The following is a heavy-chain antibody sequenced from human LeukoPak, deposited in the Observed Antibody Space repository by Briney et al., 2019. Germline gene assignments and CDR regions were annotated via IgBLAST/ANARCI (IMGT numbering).Heavy chain of an antibody. V-gene: IGHV1-69*13. CDR2: IIPIFGTA. J-gene: IGHJ6*02. D-gene: IGHD3-10*01. Sequence: SVKVSCKASGYTFTSYGISWVRQAPGQGLEWMGGIIPIFGTANYAQKFQGRVTITADESTSTAYMELSSLRSEDTAVYYCARDRGRRYYGMDVWGQGTTVTVSS. CDR1: GYTFTSYG. CDR3: ARDRGRRYYGMDV.